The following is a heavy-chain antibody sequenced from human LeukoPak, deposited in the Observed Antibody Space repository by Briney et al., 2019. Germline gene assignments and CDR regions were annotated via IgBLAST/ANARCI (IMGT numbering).Heavy chain of an antibody. CDR2: IYTSGST. Sequence: SETLSLTCTVSGGSISSYYWSWIRQPPGKGLEWIGYIYTSGSTNYNPSLKSRVTISVDTSKNQFSLKLSSVTAADTAVYFCARVDDYNCLDYWGQGTLVTDSS. CDR3: ARVDDYNCLDY. V-gene: IGHV4-4*09. D-gene: IGHD5-24*01. CDR1: GGSISSYY. J-gene: IGHJ4*02.